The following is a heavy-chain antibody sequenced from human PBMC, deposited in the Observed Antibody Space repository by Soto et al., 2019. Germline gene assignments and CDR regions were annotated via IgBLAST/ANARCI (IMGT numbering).Heavy chain of an antibody. Sequence: EVQLLESGGSLVQPGGSLRLSCAASGFTFSSYAMSWVRQGPGKGLEWVSAISDSGTNTYYADSVKGRFTISRDNSKNTLCLHMHSLGDEDTAIYYCARSSSSSAPWGQGTLVTVSS. CDR3: ARSSSSSAP. D-gene: IGHD6-6*01. V-gene: IGHV3-23*01. CDR1: GFTFSSYA. CDR2: ISDSGTNT. J-gene: IGHJ4*02.